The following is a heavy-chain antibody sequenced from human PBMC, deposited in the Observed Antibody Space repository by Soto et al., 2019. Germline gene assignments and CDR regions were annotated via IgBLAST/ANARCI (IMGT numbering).Heavy chain of an antibody. CDR3: IRVRGGGTYHFDY. V-gene: IGHV3-72*01. CDR2: TRNKANGYTT. CDR1: GFSFSDHY. Sequence: EVQLVESGGGLVQPGGSLRLSCAASGFSFSDHYMDWVRQAPGKGLEWVGRTRNKANGYTTEYAASVKGRFTISRDDSKNPLYLQMNSLKTDDTAVYYCIRVRGGGTYHFDYWGQGTLVTVSS. J-gene: IGHJ4*02. D-gene: IGHD3-10*01.